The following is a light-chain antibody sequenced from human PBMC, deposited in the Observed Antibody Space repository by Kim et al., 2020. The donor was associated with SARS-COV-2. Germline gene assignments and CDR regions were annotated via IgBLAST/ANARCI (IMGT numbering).Light chain of an antibody. Sequence: VSPGETATLSCRATQSVSTNLAWYQQRPGQAPRLLISGAFTRATGVPARFSGSGSGTEFTLTISSLQSEDFAVYYCQQYDGWPRTFGQGTKVDIK. J-gene: IGKJ1*01. CDR2: GAF. CDR1: QSVSTN. CDR3: QQYDGWPRT. V-gene: IGKV3-15*01.